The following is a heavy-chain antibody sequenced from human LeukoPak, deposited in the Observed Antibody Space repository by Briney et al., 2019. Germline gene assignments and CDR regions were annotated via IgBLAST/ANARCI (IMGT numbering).Heavy chain of an antibody. D-gene: IGHD3-16*02. J-gene: IGHJ3*02. CDR1: GGSFSGYY. Sequence: SETLSLTCAVYGGSFSGYYWSWIRRPPGKGLEWIGEINHSGSTNYNPSLKSRVTISVDTSKNQFSLKLSSVTAADTAVYYCARPHSYDYVWGSYRQVDAFDIWGQGTMVTVSS. V-gene: IGHV4-34*01. CDR2: INHSGST. CDR3: ARPHSYDYVWGSYRQVDAFDI.